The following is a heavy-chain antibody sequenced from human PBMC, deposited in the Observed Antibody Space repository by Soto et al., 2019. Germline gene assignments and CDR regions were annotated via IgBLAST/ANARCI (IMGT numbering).Heavy chain of an antibody. Sequence: QLQLQESGPGLVKPSETLSLTCTVSGGSISSSSYYWGWIRQPPGKGLEWIGSIYYGGSTYYNPPLKSRVTISVDTSKNQFSLKLSSVTAADTAVYYCAKTYSGSYSPFDYWGQGTLVTVSS. D-gene: IGHD1-26*01. J-gene: IGHJ4*02. V-gene: IGHV4-39*01. CDR1: GGSISSSSYY. CDR2: IYYGGST. CDR3: AKTYSGSYSPFDY.